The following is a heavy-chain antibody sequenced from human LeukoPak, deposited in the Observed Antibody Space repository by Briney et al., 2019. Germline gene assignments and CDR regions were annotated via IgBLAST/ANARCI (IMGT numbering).Heavy chain of an antibody. D-gene: IGHD6-6*01. V-gene: IGHV4-34*01. CDR2: INHSGST. Sequence: SETLSLTCAVYGGSFSGYYWSWIRQPPGKGVEWIGEINHSGSTNYNPSLKSRVTISVDTSKNQFSLKLSSVTAADTAVYYCARLGAAPPGYYYMDVWGKGTTVTVSS. CDR1: GGSFSGYY. CDR3: ARLGAAPPGYYYMDV. J-gene: IGHJ6*03.